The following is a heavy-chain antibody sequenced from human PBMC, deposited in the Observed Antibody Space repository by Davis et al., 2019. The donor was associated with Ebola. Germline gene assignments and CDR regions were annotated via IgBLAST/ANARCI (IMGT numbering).Heavy chain of an antibody. V-gene: IGHV3-23*01. CDR3: AEGGTNNFLGAN. J-gene: IGHJ4*02. CDR2: ISASGADI. CDR1: GFTFSNYA. D-gene: IGHD2-8*01. Sequence: GESLKISCAASGFTFSNYAMSCVRQAPGGGLEWVSGISASGADIKYADSVRGRFSISRDDSKNTLYLQMDSLRAEDTAVFYCAEGGTNNFLGANWGQGTLVTVSS.